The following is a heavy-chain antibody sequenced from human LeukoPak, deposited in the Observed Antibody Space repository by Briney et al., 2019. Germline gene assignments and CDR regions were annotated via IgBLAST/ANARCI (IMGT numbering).Heavy chain of an antibody. CDR1: GGSISSYY. Sequence: SETLSLTCTVSGGSISSYYWSWIRQPPGKGLEWIGYIYYSGSTNYNPSLKSRVTISVDTSKNQFSLMLSSVTAADTAVYYCARVGVAPGVAATWWFDPWGQGTLVTVSS. V-gene: IGHV4-59*01. D-gene: IGHD2-15*01. J-gene: IGHJ5*02. CDR3: ARVGVAPGVAATWWFDP. CDR2: IYYSGST.